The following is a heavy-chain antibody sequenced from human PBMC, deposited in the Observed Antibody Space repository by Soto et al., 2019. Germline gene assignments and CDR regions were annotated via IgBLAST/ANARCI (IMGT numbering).Heavy chain of an antibody. V-gene: IGHV4-34*01. J-gene: IGHJ4*02. CDR2: INHSGST. CDR3: ASPTGEGY. Sequence: SETLSLTCAVYGGSFSGYYWSWIRQPPGKGLEWIGEINHSGSTNYNPSLKSRVTISVDTSKNQFSLKLSSVTAADTAVYYCASPTGEGYWGQGTLVTVSS. CDR1: GGSFSGYY. D-gene: IGHD7-27*01.